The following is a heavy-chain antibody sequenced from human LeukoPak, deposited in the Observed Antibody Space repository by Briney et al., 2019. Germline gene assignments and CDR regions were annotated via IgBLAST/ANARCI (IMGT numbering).Heavy chain of an antibody. CDR2: ISTDGSST. CDR1: GFTFSSYW. V-gene: IGHV3-74*01. Sequence: PGGSLRLSCAASGFTFSSYWMHWVRQAPGKGLVWVSRISTDGSSTSYADSVKGRFTIFRDNAKNTLYLQMNSLRVEDTAMYYCTKSDWFDPWGQGTLVIVSS. CDR3: TKSDWFDP. J-gene: IGHJ5*02.